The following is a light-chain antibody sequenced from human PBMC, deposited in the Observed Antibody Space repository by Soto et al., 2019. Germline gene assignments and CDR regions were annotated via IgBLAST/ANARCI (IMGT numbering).Light chain of an antibody. CDR3: QQRNYWQVT. CDR1: QSVSSY. J-gene: IGKJ5*01. Sequence: EVVLTQSPVTLSSSPGERAALSCRARQSVSSYLAWYQQKPGQAPRLLIYDVSNRATGIPARFSGSGSGTDFTLTISSLEPEDFAVYYCQQRNYWQVTFGQGTRLEI. V-gene: IGKV3-11*01. CDR2: DVS.